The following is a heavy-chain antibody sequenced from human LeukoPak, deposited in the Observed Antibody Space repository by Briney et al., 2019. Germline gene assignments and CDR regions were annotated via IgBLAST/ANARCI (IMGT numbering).Heavy chain of an antibody. CDR3: ARTVEMATTRFDY. V-gene: IGHV1-46*01. CDR2: INPSGGST. D-gene: IGHD5-24*01. J-gene: IGHJ4*02. Sequence: ASVKVSCKASGYTFTSYGISWVRQAPGQGLEWMGIINPSGGSTSYAQKFQGRVTMTRDTSTSTVYMELSSLRSEDTAVYYCARTVEMATTRFDYWGQGTLVTVSS. CDR1: GYTFTSYG.